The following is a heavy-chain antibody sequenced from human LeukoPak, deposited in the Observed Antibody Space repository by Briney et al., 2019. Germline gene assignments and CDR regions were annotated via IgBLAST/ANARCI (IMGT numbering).Heavy chain of an antibody. V-gene: IGHV4-39*01. J-gene: IGHJ3*02. Sequence: SETLSLTCTVSGGSISSSSYYWGWIRQPPGKGLEWTGSIYYSGSTYYNPSLKSRVTISVDTSKNQFSLKLSSVTAADTAVYYCARNGDGAFDIWGQGTMVTVSS. D-gene: IGHD2-8*01. CDR3: ARNGDGAFDI. CDR2: IYYSGST. CDR1: GGSISSSSYY.